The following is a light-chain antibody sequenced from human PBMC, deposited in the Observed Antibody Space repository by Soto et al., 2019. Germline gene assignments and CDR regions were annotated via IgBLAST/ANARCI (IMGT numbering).Light chain of an antibody. CDR2: EVS. J-gene: IGLJ1*01. Sequence: QTVLTQPASVSGTPGQSISISCTGTSSDVGAYNYVSWYQQRPVKAPQLMIYEVSYRPSGISNRFSGSKSDNTASLTISGLQAEGEADYYCSSYKTSRTLVFGTVTKVTVL. V-gene: IGLV2-14*01. CDR3: SSYKTSRTLV. CDR1: SSDVGAYNY.